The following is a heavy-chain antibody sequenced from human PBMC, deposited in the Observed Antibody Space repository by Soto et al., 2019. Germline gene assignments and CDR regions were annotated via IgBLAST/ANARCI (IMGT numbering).Heavy chain of an antibody. CDR1: GGSVSSQTHF. D-gene: IGHD1-26*01. V-gene: IGHV4-61*01. J-gene: IGHJ4*02. CDR3: AREDMSGTSHFDS. Sequence: QVQLQESGPKLVKPSETLSLTCRVSGGSVSSQTHFWSWIRQAPGKGLEWIGYVYYSGTTNSNPSLTSRVTISADTSNHQIFLSLTSVTAADTAVYFCAREDMSGTSHFDSWSQGTLVSVAS. CDR2: VYYSGTT.